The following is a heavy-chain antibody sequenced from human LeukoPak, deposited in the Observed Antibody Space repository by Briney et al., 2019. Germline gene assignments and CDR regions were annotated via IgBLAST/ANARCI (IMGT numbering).Heavy chain of an antibody. V-gene: IGHV4-34*01. CDR2: INHSGST. CDR3: AREPYYYGMDV. Sequence: SETLSLTCAVYGGSFSGYYWSWIRQPPGKGLEWIGEINHSGSTNYNPSLKSRVTISVDTSKNQFSLKLSSVTAADTAVYYCAREPYYYGMDVWGQGTRSPSP. J-gene: IGHJ6*02. CDR1: GGSFSGYY.